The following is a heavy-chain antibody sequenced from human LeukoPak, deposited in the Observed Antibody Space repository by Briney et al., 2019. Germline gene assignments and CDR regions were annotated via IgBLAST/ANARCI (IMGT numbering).Heavy chain of an antibody. CDR2: IYHSGST. J-gene: IGHJ3*02. V-gene: IGHV4-30-2*01. CDR3: ARDELVWFGDPSHGAFDI. Sequence: PSQTLSLTCTVSGGSISSGGYYWSWIRQPPGKGLEWIGYIYHSGSTYYNPSLKSRVTISVDRSKNQFSLKLNSVTAADTAVYYCARDELVWFGDPSHGAFDIWGQGTMVTVSS. D-gene: IGHD3-10*01. CDR1: GGSISSGGYY.